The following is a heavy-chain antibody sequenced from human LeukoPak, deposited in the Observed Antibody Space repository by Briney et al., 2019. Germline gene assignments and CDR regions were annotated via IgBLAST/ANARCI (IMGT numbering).Heavy chain of an antibody. V-gene: IGHV4-59*01. J-gene: IGHJ5*02. CDR3: ARYSSRWYDRTDGFDP. CDR1: GGSISSYY. D-gene: IGHD2-21*01. Sequence: SETLSLTCTVSGGSISSYYWSWIRQPPGKGLEWIGYIYYSGSTNYNPSLKSRVTISVDTSKNQFSLKLSSVTAADTAVYYCARYSSRWYDRTDGFDPWGQGTLVTVSS. CDR2: IYYSGST.